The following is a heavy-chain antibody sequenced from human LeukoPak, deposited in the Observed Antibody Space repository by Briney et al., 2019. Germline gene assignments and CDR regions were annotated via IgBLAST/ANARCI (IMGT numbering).Heavy chain of an antibody. CDR1: GFTFSSYE. J-gene: IGHJ6*03. Sequence: GGSLRLSCAASGFTFSSYEMNWVRQAPGKGLEWVSYISSSGSTIYYADSVKDRFTISRDNAKNSLYLQMNSLRAEDTALYYCAKDSVSIAAAGDYYYYYMDVWGKGTTVTISS. D-gene: IGHD6-13*01. CDR2: ISSSGSTI. V-gene: IGHV3-48*03. CDR3: AKDSVSIAAAGDYYYYYMDV.